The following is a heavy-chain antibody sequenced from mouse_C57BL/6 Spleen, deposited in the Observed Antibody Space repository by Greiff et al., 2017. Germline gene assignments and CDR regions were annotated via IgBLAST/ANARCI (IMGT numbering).Heavy chain of an antibody. CDR2: ISSGGSDT. J-gene: IGHJ4*01. Sequence: EVHLVESGGDLVKPGGSLTLSCAASGFTFSSYGMSWVRQTPDKRLEWVATISSGGSDTYYPDRVKGRFTISRDNAKSTLYLQMSSLKSEDTAMYYCARHYDSHYYAMDYWGQGTSVTVSA. CDR1: GFTFSSYG. V-gene: IGHV5-6*01. D-gene: IGHD2-4*01. CDR3: ARHYDSHYYAMDY.